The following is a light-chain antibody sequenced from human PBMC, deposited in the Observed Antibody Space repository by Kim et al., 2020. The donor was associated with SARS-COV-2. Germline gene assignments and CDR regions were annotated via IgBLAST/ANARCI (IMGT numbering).Light chain of an antibody. Sequence: VAMGKTVRIACKGDSLRSYYATWCQQKPGQAPIVVIYGKNNRPSGIPDRCSGSSSGDTASLTITGTQAGDEADYYCNSRGSNDNVLFGGGTQLTVL. CDR2: GKN. J-gene: IGLJ2*01. V-gene: IGLV3-19*01. CDR1: SLRSYY. CDR3: NSRGSNDNVL.